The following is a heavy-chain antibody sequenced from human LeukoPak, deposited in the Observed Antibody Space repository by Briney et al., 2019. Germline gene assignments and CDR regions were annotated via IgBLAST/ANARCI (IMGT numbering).Heavy chain of an antibody. CDR2: IYPGDSAT. Sequence: GESLKISCQASGYRFSSYWIGWVRQLPGKGLEWMGIIYPGDSATRYSPSFQGQVTISADKSISTAYLQWSSLKASDTAMYYCARNRDSDYWGQGTLVTVSS. J-gene: IGHJ4*02. CDR1: GYRFSSYW. V-gene: IGHV5-51*01. CDR3: ARNRDSDY. D-gene: IGHD2/OR15-2a*01.